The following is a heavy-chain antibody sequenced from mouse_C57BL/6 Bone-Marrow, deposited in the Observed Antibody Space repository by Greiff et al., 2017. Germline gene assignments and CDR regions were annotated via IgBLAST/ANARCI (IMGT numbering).Heavy chain of an antibody. CDR2: IYPGSGST. V-gene: IGHV1-55*01. Sequence: QVQLKQPGAELVKPGASVKMSCKASGYTFTSYWITWVKQRPGQGLEWIGDIYPGSGSTNYNEKFKSKATLTVDTSSSTAYMQLSSLTSEDSAVYYCAYYYGSPYYFDYWGQGTTLSVSS. J-gene: IGHJ2*01. CDR3: AYYYGSPYYFDY. D-gene: IGHD1-1*01. CDR1: GYTFTSYW.